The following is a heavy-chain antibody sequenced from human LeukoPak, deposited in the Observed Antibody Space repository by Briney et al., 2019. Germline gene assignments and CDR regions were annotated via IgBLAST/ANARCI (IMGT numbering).Heavy chain of an antibody. CDR1: GLTFNDCC. CDR3: ARDYVWGPENPDY. J-gene: IGHJ4*02. V-gene: IGHV3-7*01. CDR2: IKNDGTEK. Sequence: GGSLRLSCAGSGLTFNDCCMSWFRQAPGGRLEWVGNIKNDGTEKYYLDSLRGRFTISRDNAKQSVFLQMHSLRAEDTAVYFCARDYVWGPENPDYWGQGTQVTVSS. D-gene: IGHD3-16*01.